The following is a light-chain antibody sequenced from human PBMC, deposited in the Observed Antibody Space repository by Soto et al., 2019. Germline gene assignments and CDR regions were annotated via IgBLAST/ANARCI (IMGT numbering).Light chain of an antibody. J-gene: IGKJ4*01. CDR1: QSVSSSH. CDR3: QQYGSSPPLT. Sequence: EIVLTQSPGTLSLSPGERATLSCRASQSVSSSHLAWYQQKPGQAPRLLIYGASSRATGIPDRFSGSGSGTDFTLTISRLEPEDFAVYYCQQYGSSPPLTFGGGTKWISN. V-gene: IGKV3-20*01. CDR2: GAS.